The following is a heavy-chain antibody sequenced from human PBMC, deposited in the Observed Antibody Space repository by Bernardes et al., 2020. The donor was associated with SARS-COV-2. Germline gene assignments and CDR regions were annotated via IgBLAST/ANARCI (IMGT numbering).Heavy chain of an antibody. CDR1: GFSLSTSGMC. J-gene: IGHJ4*02. Sequence: SGPTLVKPTQTLTLTCTFSGFSLSTSGMCVSWIRQPPGKALEWLALIDWDDDKYYSTSLKTRLTISKDTSKNQVVLTTTNMDPVDTATYYCARTALKFYYDSSGYYLFDYWGQGTLVTVSS. V-gene: IGHV2-70*01. CDR2: IDWDDDK. CDR3: ARTALKFYYDSSGYYLFDY. D-gene: IGHD3-22*01.